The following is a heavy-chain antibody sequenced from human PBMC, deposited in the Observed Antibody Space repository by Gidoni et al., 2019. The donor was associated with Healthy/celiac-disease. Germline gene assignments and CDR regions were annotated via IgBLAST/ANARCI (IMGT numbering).Heavy chain of an antibody. CDR2: IIPIFGTA. CDR1: GGTFSSYA. J-gene: IGHJ6*02. D-gene: IGHD3-3*01. CDR3: ARVLRFLEWLSPPDYYYGMDV. V-gene: IGHV1-69*01. Sequence: QVQLVQSGAEVKTPGSSVKVSCQASGGTFSSYAISWGRQAPGHGLEWMGGIIPIFGTANYAQKFQGRVTITADESTSTAYMELSSLRSEDTAVYYCARVLRFLEWLSPPDYYYGMDVWGQGTTVTVSS.